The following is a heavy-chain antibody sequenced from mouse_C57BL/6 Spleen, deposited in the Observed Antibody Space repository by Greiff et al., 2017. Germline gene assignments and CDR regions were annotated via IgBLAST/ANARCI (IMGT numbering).Heavy chain of an antibody. Sequence: QVQLQQSGPELVKPGASVKISCKASGYAFSSSWMNWVKQRPGTGLEWIGRIYPGDGDTNYNGKFKGKATLTADKSSSTAYMQLSSLTSVDSAVYFGARSGPYYFDYWGQGTTLTVSS. CDR3: ARSGPYYFDY. CDR1: GYAFSSSW. CDR2: IYPGDGDT. V-gene: IGHV1-82*01. D-gene: IGHD3-1*01. J-gene: IGHJ2*01.